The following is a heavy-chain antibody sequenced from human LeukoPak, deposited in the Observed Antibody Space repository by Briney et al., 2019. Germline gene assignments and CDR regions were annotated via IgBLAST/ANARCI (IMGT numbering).Heavy chain of an antibody. CDR2: IYHSGST. CDR3: GRPLSYYCDSSGDDAFDI. D-gene: IGHD3-22*01. CDR1: GYSISSGYY. J-gene: IGHJ3*02. Sequence: PSETLSLTCTVSGYSISSGYYWGWIRQPPGKGLEWIGNIYHSGSTYYNPSLNSRVTISVDTSKNQFSLKLSSVTAADTAVYYCGRPLSYYCDSSGDDAFDIWGQGTMVTVSS. V-gene: IGHV4-38-2*02.